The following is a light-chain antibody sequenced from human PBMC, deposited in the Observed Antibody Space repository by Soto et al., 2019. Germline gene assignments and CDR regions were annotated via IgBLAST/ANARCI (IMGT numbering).Light chain of an antibody. CDR1: QTLSSW. CDR2: KAS. Sequence: DIQMTQSPSTLSGSVGDRVTITCRASQTLSSWLAWYQQKPGKAPKRLIYKASTLKSGVPSRFSGSGSGTEFTLTIRSLQPDDLATYYCQHLTSYSEAFGQGTKVELK. J-gene: IGKJ1*01. CDR3: QHLTSYSEA. V-gene: IGKV1-5*03.